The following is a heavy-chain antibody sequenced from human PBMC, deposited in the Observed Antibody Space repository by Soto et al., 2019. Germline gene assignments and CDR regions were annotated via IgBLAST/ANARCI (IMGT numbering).Heavy chain of an antibody. Sequence: PSETLSLTCAVYGGSFSAYYWSWVRQPPGKGLEWIGEIIHSEGTKYNPSLKSRVTISVDTSKNQFSLKLSSVTAADTAVYYCARQRPTDGRWEFANYYGMDVWGQGTTVTVSS. CDR1: GGSFSAYY. CDR2: IIHSEGT. CDR3: ARQRPTDGRWEFANYYGMDV. V-gene: IGHV4-34*12. D-gene: IGHD1-26*01. J-gene: IGHJ6*02.